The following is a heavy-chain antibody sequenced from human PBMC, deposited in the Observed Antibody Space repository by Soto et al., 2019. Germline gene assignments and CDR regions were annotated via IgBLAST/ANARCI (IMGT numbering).Heavy chain of an antibody. CDR2: IYYSGST. D-gene: IGHD1-26*01. Sequence: QLQLQESGPGLVKPSETLSLTCTVSGGSISSSSYYWGWIRQPPGKGLEWIGSIYYSGSTYYNPSLKSRVTISVDTSKNQFSLKLSSVTAADTAVYYCARRQVGANGAFDYWGQGTLVTVSS. CDR3: ARRQVGANGAFDY. V-gene: IGHV4-39*01. CDR1: GGSISSSSYY. J-gene: IGHJ4*02.